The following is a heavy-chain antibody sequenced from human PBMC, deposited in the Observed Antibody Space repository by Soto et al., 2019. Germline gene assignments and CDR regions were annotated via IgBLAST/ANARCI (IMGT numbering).Heavy chain of an antibody. D-gene: IGHD2-8*01. CDR3: ARALGSCTNGVWVCYYYGMDA. CDR1: GFTFSSYG. J-gene: IGHJ6*02. Sequence: PGGSLRLSCAASGFTFSSYGMHWVRQAPGKGLEWVAVIWYDGSNKYYADSVKGRFTISRDNSKNTLYLQMNSLRAEDTAVYYCARALGSCTNGVWVCYYYGMDAWGQGATVTVSS. V-gene: IGHV3-33*01. CDR2: IWYDGSNK.